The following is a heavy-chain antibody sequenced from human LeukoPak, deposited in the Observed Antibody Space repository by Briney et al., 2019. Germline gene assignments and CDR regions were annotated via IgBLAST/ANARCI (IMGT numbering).Heavy chain of an antibody. CDR1: GYIFTTYN. Sequence: TSVKVSCKASGYIFTTYNMYWVRQAPGQGLEWMGLINPSGDTTSYAQKFQGRVTMTRDTSTSTVYMELSSLRSEDTAVYYCAREAAGTGGLDVWGKGTTVTVSS. V-gene: IGHV1-46*01. D-gene: IGHD6-13*01. CDR2: INPSGDTT. CDR3: AREAAGTGGLDV. J-gene: IGHJ6*04.